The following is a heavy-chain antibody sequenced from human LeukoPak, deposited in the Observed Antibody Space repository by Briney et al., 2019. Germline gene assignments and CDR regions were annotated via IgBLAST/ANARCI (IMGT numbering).Heavy chain of an antibody. CDR1: GGSFSGYD. CDR2: INDGGDT. V-gene: IGHV4-34*01. CDR3: ARGLGWKVATMGLFFMDV. Sequence: SETLSLTCGVYGGSFSGYDWRWVRQPPGKGLIGEINDGGDTNYNPSLKSRVTMSVDTSKNHFSLEVRSMTAADTAVYYCARGLGWKVATMGLFFMDVWGEGTTVTVSS. D-gene: IGHD5-24*01. J-gene: IGHJ6*03.